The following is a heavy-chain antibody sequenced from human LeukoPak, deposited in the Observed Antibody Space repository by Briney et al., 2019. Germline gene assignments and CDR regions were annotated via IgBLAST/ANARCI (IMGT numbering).Heavy chain of an antibody. D-gene: IGHD5-18*01. V-gene: IGHV3-23*01. CDR2: ISGSGGST. J-gene: IGHJ4*02. Sequence: PGGSLRLSCAASGFTFSSYSMNWVRQAPGKGLEWVSAISGSGGSTYYADSVKGRFTISRDNSKNTLYLQMNSLRAEDTAVYYCAKVELWPNGVNYWGQGTLVTVSS. CDR3: AKVELWPNGVNY. CDR1: GFTFSSYS.